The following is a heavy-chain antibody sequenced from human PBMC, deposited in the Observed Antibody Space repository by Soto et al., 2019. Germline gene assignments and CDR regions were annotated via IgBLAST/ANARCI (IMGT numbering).Heavy chain of an antibody. CDR3: SHGYYQYFES. Sequence: PGGSLRLSCAVSGVTLSNFWMNWVRQAPGKGPEWVGRIKSKTDGGTVEYAAPVKDRFTISRDDSENTLYLQMNSLKTEDTAVYYCSHGYYQYFESWGQGT. J-gene: IGHJ4*02. D-gene: IGHD5-18*01. V-gene: IGHV3-15*07. CDR1: GVTLSNFW. CDR2: IKSKTDGGTV.